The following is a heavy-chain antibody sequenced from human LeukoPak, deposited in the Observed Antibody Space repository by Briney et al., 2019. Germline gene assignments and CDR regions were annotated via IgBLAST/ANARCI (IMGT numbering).Heavy chain of an antibody. Sequence: ASVKVSCKASGYTFTSYGISWVRQAPGQGLEWMGWISAYNGNTNYARKLQGRVTMTTDTSTSTAYMELRSLRSDDTAVYYCARASRFGIAAPGGYGYWGQGTLVTVSS. CDR2: ISAYNGNT. CDR3: ARASRFGIAAPGGYGY. D-gene: IGHD6-6*01. J-gene: IGHJ4*02. V-gene: IGHV1-18*01. CDR1: GYTFTSYG.